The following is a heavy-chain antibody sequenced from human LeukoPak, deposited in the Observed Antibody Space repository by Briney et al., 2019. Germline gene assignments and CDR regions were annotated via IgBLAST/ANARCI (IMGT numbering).Heavy chain of an antibody. CDR1: GLTFSNSA. Sequence: PGGSLRLSYGPSGLTFSNSAMSWVRQAPGKGLEWVSLVSDSGVNTYYLDSVKGRFTISRDNSKNTLYLQMNSLRAEDTAVYYCAKGHRSGYYSPKDYFDYWGQGTLVTVSS. J-gene: IGHJ4*02. V-gene: IGHV3-23*01. D-gene: IGHD3-22*01. CDR2: VSDSGVNT. CDR3: AKGHRSGYYSPKDYFDY.